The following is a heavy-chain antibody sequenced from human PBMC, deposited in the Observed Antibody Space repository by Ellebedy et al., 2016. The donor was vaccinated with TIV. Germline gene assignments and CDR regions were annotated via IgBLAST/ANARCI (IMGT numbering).Heavy chain of an antibody. J-gene: IGHJ4*02. D-gene: IGHD6-13*01. V-gene: IGHV3-23*01. CDR1: GFTLTNYA. Sequence: PGGSLRLSCSASGFTLTNYAMSWVRQTPERGLEWVSGIDETDDNRYYADSVKGRFTISRDNSKNTLYLQMNSLSDKDTAMYYCAKEGAAVGVPKFDYWGQGTLVPVSS. CDR2: IDETDDNR. CDR3: AKEGAAVGVPKFDY.